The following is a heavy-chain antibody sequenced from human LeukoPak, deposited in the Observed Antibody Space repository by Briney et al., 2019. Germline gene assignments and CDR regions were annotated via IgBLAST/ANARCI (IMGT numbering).Heavy chain of an antibody. CDR2: IKQDGSEK. V-gene: IGHV3-7*01. Sequence: GGSLRLSCAASGFTFSSYEMNWVRQAPGKGLEWVANIKQDGSEKYYVDSVKGRFTISRDNAKNSLYLQMNSLRAEDTAVYYCARELPPYCSGGSCYPYYYYYMDVWGKGTTVTVSS. J-gene: IGHJ6*03. CDR1: GFTFSSYE. D-gene: IGHD2-15*01. CDR3: ARELPPYCSGGSCYPYYYYYMDV.